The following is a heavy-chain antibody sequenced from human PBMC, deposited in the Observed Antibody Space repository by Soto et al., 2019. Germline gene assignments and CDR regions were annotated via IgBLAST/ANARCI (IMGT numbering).Heavy chain of an antibody. D-gene: IGHD2-15*01. J-gene: IGHJ5*02. CDR2: VFYSGST. CDR1: GGSISTYY. V-gene: IGHV4-59*01. CDR3: ARASCTGGHCYSSDWFDP. Sequence: SETLSLTCTVSGGSISTYYWSWLRQPPGKGFEWIGYVFYSGSTNYNPSLKSRVAISVDSSKNQFSLKLTSVTAADTAVYYCARASCTGGHCYSSDWFDPWGQGTLVTVSS.